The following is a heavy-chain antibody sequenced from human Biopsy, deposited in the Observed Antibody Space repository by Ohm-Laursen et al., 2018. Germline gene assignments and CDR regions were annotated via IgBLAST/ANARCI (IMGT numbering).Heavy chain of an antibody. V-gene: IGHV4-59*01. CDR1: GGSISSDY. J-gene: IGHJ6*02. Sequence: SETLSLTCTVSGGSISSDYWGWIRQTPGKGLEWIGYIYYSGSTNYNPSLKSRVTISVDTSKNQFSLRLNSVTATDMAVYYCARATNSTGWPYYYFYGMDVWGQGTTVTVSS. D-gene: IGHD2/OR15-2a*01. CDR2: IYYSGST. CDR3: ARATNSTGWPYYYFYGMDV.